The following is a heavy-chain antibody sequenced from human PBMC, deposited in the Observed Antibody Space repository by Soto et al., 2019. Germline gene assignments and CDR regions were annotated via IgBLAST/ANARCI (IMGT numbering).Heavy chain of an antibody. V-gene: IGHV4-59*01. Sequence: SETLSLTCTVSGGSISSYYWSWIRQPPGKGLEWIGYIFYSGSTNYNPSLKSRVTISVDTSKNQFSLKLSSVTAADTAVYYCARDSSRYFDWLYYFGYWGQGTLVTVSS. CDR2: IFYSGST. D-gene: IGHD3-9*01. CDR1: GGSISSYY. CDR3: ARDSSRYFDWLYYFGY. J-gene: IGHJ4*02.